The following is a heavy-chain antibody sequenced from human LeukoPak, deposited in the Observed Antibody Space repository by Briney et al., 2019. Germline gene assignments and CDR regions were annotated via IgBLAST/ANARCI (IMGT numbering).Heavy chain of an antibody. V-gene: IGHV4-61*08. Sequence: NPSETLSLTCTVSGGSISSGGYYWSWIRQPPGKGLEWIGEINHSGSTNYNPSLKSRVTISVDTSKNQFSLKLSSVTTADTAVYYCARGRTLYYYGSGSYPTFDYWGQGTLVTVSS. CDR1: GGSISSGGYY. D-gene: IGHD3-10*01. J-gene: IGHJ4*02. CDR3: ARGRTLYYYGSGSYPTFDY. CDR2: INHSGST.